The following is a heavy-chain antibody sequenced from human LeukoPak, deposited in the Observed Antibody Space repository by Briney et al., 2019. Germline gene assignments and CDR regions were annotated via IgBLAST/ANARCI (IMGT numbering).Heavy chain of an antibody. J-gene: IGHJ4*02. Sequence: SETLSLTCTVSGYSISSGYYWGWIRQPPGKGLEWIGSIYHSGRTYYNPSLKSRVTISVDTSKNQFSLKLSSVTAADTAVYYCARDAITMYCSGGSCSTEFDYWGQGTLVTVSS. V-gene: IGHV4-38-2*02. D-gene: IGHD2-15*01. CDR2: IYHSGRT. CDR1: GYSISSGYY. CDR3: ARDAITMYCSGGSCSTEFDY.